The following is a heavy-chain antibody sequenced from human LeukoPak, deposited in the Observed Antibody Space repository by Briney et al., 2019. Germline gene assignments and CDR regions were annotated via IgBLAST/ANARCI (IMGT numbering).Heavy chain of an antibody. J-gene: IGHJ6*02. D-gene: IGHD6-6*01. CDR1: GGSISSGGYY. V-gene: IGHV4-61*08. CDR3: ARLRSIAARDYYYGMDV. Sequence: SETLSLTCTVSGGSISSGGYYWSWLRQPPGTGLEWIGYIYYSGSTNYNPSLKSRVTISVDTSKNQFSLKLSSVTAADTAVYYCARLRSIAARDYYYGMDVWGQGTTVTVSS. CDR2: IYYSGST.